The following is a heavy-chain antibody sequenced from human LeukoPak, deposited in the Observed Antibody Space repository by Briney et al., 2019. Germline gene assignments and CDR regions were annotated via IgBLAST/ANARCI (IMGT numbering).Heavy chain of an antibody. CDR3: AKGGFSFDY. Sequence: GGSLRLSCAASGFTFSSYWMHWVRQAPAKGLVWVSRVNTDGSDISYADSVKGRFTISRDNSKNTLYLQMNSLRAEDTAVYYCAKGGFSFDYWGQGTLVTVSS. CDR2: VNTDGSDI. D-gene: IGHD5-12*01. CDR1: GFTFSSYW. J-gene: IGHJ4*02. V-gene: IGHV3-74*01.